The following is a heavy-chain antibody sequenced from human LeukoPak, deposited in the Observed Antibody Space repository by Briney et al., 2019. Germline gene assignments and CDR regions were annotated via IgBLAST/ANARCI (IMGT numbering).Heavy chain of an antibody. CDR3: ARSSGGSCYSCAFDI. J-gene: IGHJ3*02. CDR2: IIPILGIA. Sequence: SVKVSCKASGGTFSSYAISWVRQAPGQGLEWMGRIIPILGIANYAQKFQGRVTITADKSTSTAYMELSSLRSEDTAVYYCARSSGGSCYSCAFDIWGRGTMVTVSS. CDR1: GGTFSSYA. V-gene: IGHV1-69*04. D-gene: IGHD2-15*01.